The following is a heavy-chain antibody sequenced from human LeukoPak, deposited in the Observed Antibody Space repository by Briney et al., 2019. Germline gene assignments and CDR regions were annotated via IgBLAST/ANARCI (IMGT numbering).Heavy chain of an antibody. CDR2: INPNSGGT. D-gene: IGHD6-6*01. V-gene: IGHV1-2*02. Sequence: ASVKVSCKASGYTFTGYYMHWVRQAPGQGLEWMGWINPNSGGTNYAQKFQGRVTITADKSTSTAYMELSSLRSEDTAVYYCARDSSSSFIYYYGMDVWGQGTTVTVSS. CDR3: ARDSSSSFIYYYGMDV. J-gene: IGHJ6*02. CDR1: GYTFTGYY.